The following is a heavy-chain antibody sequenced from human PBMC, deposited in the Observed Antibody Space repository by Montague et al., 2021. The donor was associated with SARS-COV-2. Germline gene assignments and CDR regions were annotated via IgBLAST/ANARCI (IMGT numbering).Heavy chain of an antibody. CDR2: ISYDGSNK. CDR3: AREGLGNYYDSSGYYPFDY. CDR1: GFTFSSYA. J-gene: IGHJ4*02. V-gene: IGHV3-30*04. Sequence: SLRLSCAASGFTFSSYAMHWVRQAPGKGLEWVAVISYDGSNKYYVDSVKGRFTISRDNSKHTLYLQMNSLRAEDTAVYYCAREGLGNYYDSSGYYPFDYWGQGTPVTVSS. D-gene: IGHD3-22*01.